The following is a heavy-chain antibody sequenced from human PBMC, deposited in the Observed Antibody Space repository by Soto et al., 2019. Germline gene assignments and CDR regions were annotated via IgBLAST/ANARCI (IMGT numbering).Heavy chain of an antibody. J-gene: IGHJ5*02. CDR3: ARLFGELLLNWFDP. D-gene: IGHD3-10*02. Sequence: SVKVSCKASGGTFSSYAISWVRQAPGQGLEWMGGIIPIFGTANYAQKFQGRVTITADESTSTAYMELSSLRSEDTAVYYCARLFGELLLNWFDPWGQGTMVTVSS. CDR1: GGTFSSYA. V-gene: IGHV1-69*13. CDR2: IIPIFGTA.